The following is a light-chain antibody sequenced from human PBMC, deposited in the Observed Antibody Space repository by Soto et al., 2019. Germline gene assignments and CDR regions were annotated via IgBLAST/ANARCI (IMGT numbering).Light chain of an antibody. J-gene: IGLJ1*01. V-gene: IGLV2-14*03. CDR3: SSYPPSSILL. CDR1: SSDVGYYDF. CDR2: DVS. Sequence: QSVLTQPASVSGSPGQSITISCTGTSSDVGYYDFVSWYQQHPGKAPKLMIYDVSHRPSGVSNRFSGSKSGNTASLTIFGLQAEDEADYYCSSYPPSSILLFGTGTKVTVL.